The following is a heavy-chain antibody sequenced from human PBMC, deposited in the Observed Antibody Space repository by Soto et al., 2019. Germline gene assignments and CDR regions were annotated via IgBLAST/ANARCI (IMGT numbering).Heavy chain of an antibody. Sequence: SETLSLTCVVSGGTVASSHWWSFVRQSPGRGLERIGNVYHTGDTNFNPSLQSRVTFSVDKSNNQFSLRLTSVTAADTAVYFCAREIVTAGGNNYFDPWGPGTLVTVSS. CDR3: AREIVTAGGNNYFDP. V-gene: IGHV4-4*02. CDR2: VYHTGDT. D-gene: IGHD2-21*02. CDR1: GGTVASSHW. J-gene: IGHJ5*02.